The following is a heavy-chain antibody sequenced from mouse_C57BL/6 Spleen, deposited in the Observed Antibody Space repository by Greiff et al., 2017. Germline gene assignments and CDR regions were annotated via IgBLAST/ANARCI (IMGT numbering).Heavy chain of an antibody. CDR2: IHPNSGST. CDR3: ALITTVVEGY. V-gene: IGHV1-64*01. Sequence: QVQLKQSGAELVKPGASVKLSCKASGYTFTSYWMHWVKQRPGQGLEWIGMIHPNSGSTNYNEKFKSKATLTVDKSSSTAYMQLSSLTSEDSAVYYCALITTVVEGYWGQGTTLTVSS. D-gene: IGHD1-1*01. CDR1: GYTFTSYW. J-gene: IGHJ2*01.